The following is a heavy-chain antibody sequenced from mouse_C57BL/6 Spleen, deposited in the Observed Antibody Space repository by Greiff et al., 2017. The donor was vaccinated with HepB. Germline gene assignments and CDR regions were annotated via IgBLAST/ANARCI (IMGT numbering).Heavy chain of an antibody. CDR2: IDPSDSET. CDR3: AKAEGYYGNYGFAY. J-gene: IGHJ3*01. CDR1: GYTFTSYW. D-gene: IGHD2-1*01. Sequence: QVQLKQPGAELVRPGSSVKLSCKASGYTFTSYWMHWVKQRPIQGLEWIGNIDPSDSETHYNQKFKDKATLTVDKSSSTAYMQLSSLTSADSAVYYCAKAEGYYGNYGFAYWGQGTLVTVSA. V-gene: IGHV1-52*01.